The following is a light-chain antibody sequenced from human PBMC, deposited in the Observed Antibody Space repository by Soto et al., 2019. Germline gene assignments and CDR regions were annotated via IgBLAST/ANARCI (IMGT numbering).Light chain of an antibody. Sequence: DIQMTQSPSTLSSSVGGRFTVTCLASQSINSLLAWYQQKPWKAPKLLIQKASTLQSGVPSRFSGSQSGTEFTLTISSLQPDDFATYFCQQYNTPAMSFGQGTRLEI. CDR2: KAS. CDR3: QQYNTPAMS. J-gene: IGKJ5*01. V-gene: IGKV1-5*03. CDR1: QSINSL.